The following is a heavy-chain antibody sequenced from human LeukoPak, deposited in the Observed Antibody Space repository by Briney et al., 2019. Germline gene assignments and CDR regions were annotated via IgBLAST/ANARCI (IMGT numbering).Heavy chain of an antibody. CDR1: GSTFSSSA. J-gene: IGHJ4*02. CDR2: ISNNGGYT. Sequence: GGSLRLSCAASGSTFSSSAMSWVRQAPGKGLEWVSAISNNGGYTYYADSVQGRFTISRDNSKSTLCLQMNSLRAEDTAVYYCAKQLGYCSGGSCYFPYWGQGTLVTVSS. D-gene: IGHD2-15*01. CDR3: AKQLGYCSGGSCYFPY. V-gene: IGHV3-23*01.